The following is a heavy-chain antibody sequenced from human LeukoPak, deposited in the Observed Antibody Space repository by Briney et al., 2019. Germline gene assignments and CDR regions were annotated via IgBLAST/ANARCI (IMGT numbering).Heavy chain of an antibody. CDR3: ASTSRPAAGNYFDY. CDR2: IIPIFGTA. J-gene: IGHJ4*02. Sequence: SVKVSCEASGGTFSSYAISWVRQAPGQGLEWMGGIIPIFGTANYAQKFQGRVTITTDESTSTAYMELSSLRSEDTAVYYCASTSRPAAGNYFDYWGQGTLVTVSS. V-gene: IGHV1-69*05. CDR1: GGTFSSYA. D-gene: IGHD6-13*01.